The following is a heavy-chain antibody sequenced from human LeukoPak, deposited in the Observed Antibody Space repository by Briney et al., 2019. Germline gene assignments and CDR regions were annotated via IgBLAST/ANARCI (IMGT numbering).Heavy chain of an antibody. CDR1: GYTFTGYY. V-gene: IGHV1-2*02. D-gene: IGHD3-10*01. CDR2: INPNSGGT. CDR3: ARHLSFGESTPLDPYNWFDP. J-gene: IGHJ5*02. Sequence: ASVKVSCKASGYTFTGYYMHWVRQAPGQGLEWMGWINPNSGGTNYAQKFQGRVTMARDTSISTAYMELSRLRSEDTAVYYCARHLSFGESTPLDPYNWFDPWGQGTLVTVSS.